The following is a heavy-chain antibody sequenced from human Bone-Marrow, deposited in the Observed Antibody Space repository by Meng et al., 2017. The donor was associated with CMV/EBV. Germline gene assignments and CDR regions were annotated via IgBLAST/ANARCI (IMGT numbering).Heavy chain of an antibody. CDR3: ARANGGTTGYFDY. J-gene: IGHJ4*02. CDR2: IYSGGTT. V-gene: IGHV3-53*01. D-gene: IGHD7-27*01. Sequence: GGSLRLSCAASGFTFSSYSMNWVRQAPGKGLEWVSIIYSGGTTYYADSVKGRFTISRDNSKNTLYLQMNSLRAEDTAVYYCARANGGTTGYFDYWGQGTLVTVSS. CDR1: GFTFSSYS.